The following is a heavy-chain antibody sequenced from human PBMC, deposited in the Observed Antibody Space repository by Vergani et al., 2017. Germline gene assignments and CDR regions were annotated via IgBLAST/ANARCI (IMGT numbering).Heavy chain of an antibody. Sequence: QLQLQESGPGLVKPSETLSLTCTVSGVSIGSNSYYWGWIRQPPGKGLEWIGDINHSGSTNYNPSLKSRVTMSVDTSKNQFSLKLSSVTAADTAVYYCARGSYSGYDYYFDYWGQGTLVTVSS. J-gene: IGHJ4*02. D-gene: IGHD5-12*01. CDR3: ARGSYSGYDYYFDY. CDR1: GVSIGSNSYY. V-gene: IGHV4-39*07. CDR2: INHSGST.